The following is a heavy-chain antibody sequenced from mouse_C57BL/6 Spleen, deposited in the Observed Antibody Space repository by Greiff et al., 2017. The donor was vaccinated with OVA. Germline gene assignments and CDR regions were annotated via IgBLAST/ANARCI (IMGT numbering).Heavy chain of an antibody. J-gene: IGHJ4*01. CDR1: GYSITSGYY. Sequence: DVKLQESGPGLVKPSQSLSLTCSVTGYSITSGYYWNWIRQFPGNKLEWMGYISYDGSNNYNPSLKNRISITRDTSKNQFFLKLNSVTTEDTATYYCARRTNEDAMDYWGQGTSVTVSS. V-gene: IGHV3-6*01. CDR3: ARRTNEDAMDY. CDR2: ISYDGSN.